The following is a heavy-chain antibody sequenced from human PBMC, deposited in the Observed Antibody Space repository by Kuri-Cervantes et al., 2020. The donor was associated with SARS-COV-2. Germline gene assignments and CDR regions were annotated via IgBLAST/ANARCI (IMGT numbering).Heavy chain of an antibody. V-gene: IGHV3-23*01. CDR3: ARDSSRITIFGVVTRYGMDV. D-gene: IGHD3-3*01. CDR1: GFTFSAYA. CDR2: ISGSGGAT. J-gene: IGHJ6*02. Sequence: GESLKISCAASGFTFSAYAMSWVRQAPGKGLEWVSTISGSGGATRSADSVKGRFIISRDNSNNTLYLQMNSLRAEDTAVYYCARDSSRITIFGVVTRYGMDVWGQGTTVTVSS.